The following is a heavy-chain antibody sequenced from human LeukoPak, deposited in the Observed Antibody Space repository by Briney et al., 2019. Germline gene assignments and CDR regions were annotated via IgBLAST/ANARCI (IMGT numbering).Heavy chain of an antibody. J-gene: IGHJ4*02. Sequence: GGSLRLSCAASGFTVSSNYMSWVRQAPGKGLGWVSVIYSGGSTYYADSVKGRFTISRDNSKNTLYLQMNSLRAEDTAVYYCAREYCSSTSCYRGYFDYWGQGTLVTVSS. D-gene: IGHD2-2*01. V-gene: IGHV3-66*01. CDR2: IYSGGST. CDR3: AREYCSSTSCYRGYFDY. CDR1: GFTVSSNY.